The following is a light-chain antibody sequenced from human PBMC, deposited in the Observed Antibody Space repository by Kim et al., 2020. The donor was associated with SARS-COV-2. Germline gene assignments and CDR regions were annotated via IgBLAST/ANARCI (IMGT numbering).Light chain of an antibody. Sequence: DIQMTQSPSSLSTSVGDRVTITCRASQSISSYLNWYQQQLGKAPKLLIYAASRLQSGVPSRFSGSGPGTDFTLTISSLQPEDFATYYCQQSYSTPSITFGQGTRLEIK. CDR2: AAS. V-gene: IGKV1-39*01. CDR3: QQSYSTPSIT. CDR1: QSISSY. J-gene: IGKJ5*01.